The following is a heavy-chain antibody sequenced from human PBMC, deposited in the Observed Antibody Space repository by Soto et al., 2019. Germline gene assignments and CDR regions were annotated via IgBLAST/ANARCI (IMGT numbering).Heavy chain of an antibody. CDR2: INPSGGST. CDR3: ARDNGAIFGVVTPYYYYGMDV. Sequence: ASVEVSCKASGYTFTSYYMHWVRQAPGQGLEWMGIINPSGGSTSYAQKFQGRVTMTRDTSTSTVYMELSSLRSEDTAVYYCARDNGAIFGVVTPYYYYGMDVWGQGTTVTVSS. V-gene: IGHV1-46*01. CDR1: GYTFTSYY. J-gene: IGHJ6*02. D-gene: IGHD3-3*01.